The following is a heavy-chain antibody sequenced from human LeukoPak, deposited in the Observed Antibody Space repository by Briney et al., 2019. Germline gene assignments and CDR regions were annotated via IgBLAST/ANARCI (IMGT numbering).Heavy chain of an antibody. Sequence: PGRSLRLSCAASGFTFSSYGMHWVRQAPGKGLEWVSYISGSGTTTYYADSVKGRFTISRDNAKNSLYLQMNSLRAEDTAVYYCARGYSTGGFQYWGQGTLVTVSS. V-gene: IGHV3-48*04. CDR1: GFTFSSYG. J-gene: IGHJ1*01. D-gene: IGHD6-19*01. CDR2: ISGSGTTT. CDR3: ARGYSTGGFQY.